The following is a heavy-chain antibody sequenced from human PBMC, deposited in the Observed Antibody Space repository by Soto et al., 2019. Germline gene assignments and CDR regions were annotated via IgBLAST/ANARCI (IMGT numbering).Heavy chain of an antibody. V-gene: IGHV4-34*01. CDR3: ARGLKIGQLIWPANWFDP. CDR1: GGSFSRYN. D-gene: IGHD2-2*01. CDR2: INLSGST. J-gene: IGHJ5*02. Sequence: PSETLSLTCAVYGGSFSRYNWSWIRQPPGKGLEWIGEINLSGSTNYNPSLKSRVTISLDTSKNQFSLKLSSVTAADTAVYFCARGLKIGQLIWPANWFDPWGQGTLVTVSS.